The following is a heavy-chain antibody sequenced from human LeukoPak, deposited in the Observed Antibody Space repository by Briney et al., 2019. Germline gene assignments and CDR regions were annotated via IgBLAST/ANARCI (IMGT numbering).Heavy chain of an antibody. CDR3: ARDVLWETTTLTTGGDFDH. J-gene: IGHJ4*02. D-gene: IGHD3-16*01. V-gene: IGHV1-2*02. CDR1: GYIFSAYY. CDR2: INPKTGGV. Sequence: GASVKVSCKTSGYIFSAYYIQWVRQAPGQGLEWMGWINPKTGGVNYAQRFQGRVTMTSDSSINTAFMELRRLRLDDPAIYYCARDVLWETTTLTTGGDFDHWGQGTLANVSS.